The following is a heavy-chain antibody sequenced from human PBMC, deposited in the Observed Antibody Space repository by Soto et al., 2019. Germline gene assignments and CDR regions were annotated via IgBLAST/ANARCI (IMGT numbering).Heavy chain of an antibody. D-gene: IGHD3-10*01. CDR3: ARSRGVIHYFDY. J-gene: IGHJ4*02. CDR2: IYHSGST. CDR1: GYSISSGYY. V-gene: IGHV4-38-2*01. Sequence: SETLSLTCAVSGYSISSGYYWGWIRQPPGKGLEWIGSIYHSGSTYYNPSLKSRVTISVDTSKNQFSLKLSSVTAADTAVYYCARSRGVIHYFDYWGQGTLVTVSS.